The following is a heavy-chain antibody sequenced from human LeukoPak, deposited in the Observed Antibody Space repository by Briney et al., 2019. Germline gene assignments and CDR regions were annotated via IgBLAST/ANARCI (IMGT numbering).Heavy chain of an antibody. CDR3: ARHQHQLVTGYDY. J-gene: IGHJ4*02. D-gene: IGHD6-13*01. CDR1: GGSISSNC. V-gene: IGHV4-4*09. Sequence: SETLSLTCTVSGGSISSNCWNWIRQPPGKGLEWIGYSCTSGSTNYNPSLMSRVTISVDTSKNQFSLKLISVTAADTAVYYCARHQHQLVTGYDYWGQGTLVTVSS. CDR2: SCTSGST.